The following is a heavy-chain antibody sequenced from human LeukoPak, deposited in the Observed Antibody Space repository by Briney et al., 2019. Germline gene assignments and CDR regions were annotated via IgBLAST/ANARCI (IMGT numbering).Heavy chain of an antibody. CDR3: AKDGNTYYYDSSGREVGY. D-gene: IGHD3-22*01. CDR1: GFTFSSYN. V-gene: IGHV3-21*04. CDR2: ISTTSDYI. Sequence: GGSLRLSCAASGFTFSSYNMNWVRQAPGKGLEWVSSISTTSDYIYYADSLKGRFTISRDNAKNSLYLQMNSLRAEDTAVYYCAKDGNTYYYDSSGREVGYWGQGTLVTVSS. J-gene: IGHJ4*02.